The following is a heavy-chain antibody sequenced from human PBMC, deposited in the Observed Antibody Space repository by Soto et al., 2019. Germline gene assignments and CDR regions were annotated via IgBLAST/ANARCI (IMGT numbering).Heavy chain of an antibody. V-gene: IGHV3-30*04. CDR3: AKDLYYYDFSLADS. CDR1: GFTFSSYA. J-gene: IGHJ5*02. D-gene: IGHD3-16*01. CDR2: MSYDGSIE. Sequence: QPGRSLRLSCTGSGFTFSSYAMHWVRLAPGKGLEWVAVMSYDGSIENYAESVRGRFTISRDNSKKTVFLQMNSLRVEDTAVYYCAKDLYYYDFSLADSWGQGTLVTVSS.